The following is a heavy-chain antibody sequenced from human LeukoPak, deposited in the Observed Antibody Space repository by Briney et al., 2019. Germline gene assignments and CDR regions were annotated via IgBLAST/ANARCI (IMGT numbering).Heavy chain of an antibody. J-gene: IGHJ6*02. Sequence: GGSLRLSCAASGFSFTSSAMTWVRQAPGKGLVWVSRINTDDGSSTNYADSVKGRFTISRDNAKNTLYLQMNSLRAEDTAVYYCARVGTYSSGWPTYYYYGMDVWGQGTTVTVSS. CDR2: INTDDGSST. CDR1: GFSFTSSA. CDR3: ARVGTYSSGWPTYYYYGMDV. D-gene: IGHD6-19*01. V-gene: IGHV3-74*01.